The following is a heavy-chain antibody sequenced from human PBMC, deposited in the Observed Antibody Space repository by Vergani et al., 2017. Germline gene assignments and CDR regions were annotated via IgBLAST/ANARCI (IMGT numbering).Heavy chain of an antibody. Sequence: QVQLVESGGGVVQPGRSLRLSCAASGFMFSTYGLHWVRQAPGKGLEWVAVIWYDGSNKYYADSVKGRFTISRDSSKNTLYLQMNGLRAEDTAVYYCARAAGYCVSTSCTPTLRNYYHYMDVWGKGTTVTVSS. CDR1: GFMFSTYG. D-gene: IGHD2-2*01. J-gene: IGHJ6*03. CDR3: ARAAGYCVSTSCTPTLRNYYHYMDV. V-gene: IGHV3-33*01. CDR2: IWYDGSNK.